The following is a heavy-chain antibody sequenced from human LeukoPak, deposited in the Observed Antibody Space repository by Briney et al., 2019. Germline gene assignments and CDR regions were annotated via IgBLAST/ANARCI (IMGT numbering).Heavy chain of an antibody. CDR1: GFTFSSYA. Sequence: GGSLRLSCAASGFTFSSYAMSWVRQAPGKGLEWVSAISGSGGSTYYADSVKGRFTISRDNSKNTLYLQMNSLRAEDTAVYYCAKRRFLEWLFFDAFDIWGQGTMVTVSS. CDR3: AKRRFLEWLFFDAFDI. D-gene: IGHD3-3*01. J-gene: IGHJ3*02. V-gene: IGHV3-23*01. CDR2: ISGSGGST.